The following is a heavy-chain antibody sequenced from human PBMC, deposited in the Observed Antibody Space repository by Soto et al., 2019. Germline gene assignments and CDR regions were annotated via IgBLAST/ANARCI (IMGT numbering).Heavy chain of an antibody. CDR3: AKSSGGSYRAFDY. V-gene: IGHV1-8*01. D-gene: IGHD3-22*01. Sequence: QVQLVQSGAEVKKPGASVKVSCKASGYTFTNYDINWVRQAPGQGLEWMGWMNPNSGHTGFARKFQGRVTMTKNTDIRTAYMELSSLKSEDTAVYYCAKSSGGSYRAFDYWGQGTLVTVSS. CDR2: MNPNSGHT. CDR1: GYTFTNYD. J-gene: IGHJ4*02.